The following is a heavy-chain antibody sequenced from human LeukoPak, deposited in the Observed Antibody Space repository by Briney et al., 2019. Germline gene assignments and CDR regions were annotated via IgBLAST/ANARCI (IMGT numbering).Heavy chain of an antibody. CDR1: GFTFSDYY. J-gene: IGHJ6*03. CDR2: ISSSGTTI. V-gene: IGHV3-11*01. CDR3: ARLDTAMVLAYYYYSMDV. Sequence: PGGSLRLSCAASGFTFSDYYMSCIRQAPGEGLEWLSYISSSGTTIYYAHSVKGRFTISRDNAKNSLYLQMTRLRDEDTAVYYCARLDTAMVLAYYYYSMDVWGKGTPVTVSS. D-gene: IGHD5-18*01.